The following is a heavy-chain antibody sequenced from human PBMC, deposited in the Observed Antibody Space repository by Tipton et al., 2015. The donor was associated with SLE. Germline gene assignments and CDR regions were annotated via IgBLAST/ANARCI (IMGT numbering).Heavy chain of an antibody. CDR3: AKGYRGVVVIVASRFDD. CDR2: IRYEGNNK. Sequence: SLRLSCAASGFTFAHFGMHWVRQAPGKGLEWVAFIRYEGNNKYYADSVKGRFTISRDNSNNTLYLEMSSLRPEDTAVYYCAKGYRGVVVIVASRFDDWGQGTLVTVSS. CDR1: GFTFAHFG. V-gene: IGHV3-30*02. J-gene: IGHJ4*02. D-gene: IGHD2-15*01.